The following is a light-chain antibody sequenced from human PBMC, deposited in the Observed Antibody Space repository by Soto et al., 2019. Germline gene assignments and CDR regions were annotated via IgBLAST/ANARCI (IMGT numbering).Light chain of an antibody. V-gene: IGKV3-11*01. CDR3: LQRYTWLPGWT. Sequence: EIMLTQSPATLSLSPGERATLSCRARQSVRNYLAWYQQKPGQAPRLLIYGASNRAAGVPAKFSGSGSGTDFTVTITALEPDDFAFYYCLQRYTWLPGWTFGLGTRVEIK. J-gene: IGKJ1*01. CDR1: QSVRNY. CDR2: GAS.